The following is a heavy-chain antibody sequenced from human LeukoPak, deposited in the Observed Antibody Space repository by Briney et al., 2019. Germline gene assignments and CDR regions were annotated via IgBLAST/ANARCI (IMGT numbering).Heavy chain of an antibody. D-gene: IGHD2-2*01. CDR3: ARVVSGFHCSSTSCRAYYFDY. CDR1: GGSISSGGYY. V-gene: IGHV4-30-2*01. CDR2: IYHSGST. Sequence: PSETLSLTCTVSGGSISSGGYYWSWIRQPPGKGLEWIGYIYHSGSTYYNPSLKSRVTISVDRSKNQFSLKLSSVTAADTAVYYCARVVSGFHCSSTSCRAYYFDYWGQGTLVTVSS. J-gene: IGHJ4*02.